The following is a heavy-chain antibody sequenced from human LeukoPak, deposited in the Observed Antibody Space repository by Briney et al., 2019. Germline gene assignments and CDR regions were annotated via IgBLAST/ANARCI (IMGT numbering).Heavy chain of an antibody. V-gene: IGHV4-4*07. J-gene: IGHJ4*02. CDR3: ASANYGSGTYYNDY. D-gene: IGHD3-10*01. Sequence: SETLSLTCTVSGGSISSYSWSWIRQPAGKGLEWIGRICTSGSTNYNPSLKSRVTMSVDTSKNQFSLKLSSVTAADTAVYYCASANYGSGTYYNDYWGQGTLVTVSS. CDR1: GGSISSYS. CDR2: ICTSGST.